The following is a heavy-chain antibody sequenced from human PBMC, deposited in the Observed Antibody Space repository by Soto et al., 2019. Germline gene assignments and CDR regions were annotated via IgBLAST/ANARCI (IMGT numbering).Heavy chain of an antibody. V-gene: IGHV3-21*01. CDR2: IASRSNYI. D-gene: IGHD2-21*01. CDR1: GFTFSDYN. Sequence: EVHLVESGGGLVKPGGSLRLSCVASGFTFSDYNMNWLRQTPGKGLEWVSSIASRSNYIYYADSLKGRFTVSRDNARNSLYLQVDNLRAEDTAVYYCARNRRIAVEMDVWGQGTTVTVSS. J-gene: IGHJ6*02. CDR3: ARNRRIAVEMDV.